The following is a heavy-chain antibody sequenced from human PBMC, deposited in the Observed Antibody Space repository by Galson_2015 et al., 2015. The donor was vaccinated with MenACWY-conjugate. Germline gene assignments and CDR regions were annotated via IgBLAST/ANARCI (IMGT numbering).Heavy chain of an antibody. CDR2: IRETGSL. CDR1: GGSISSHH. D-gene: IGHD3-3*01. CDR3: ARLPTWGSSFGYVDY. Sequence: TLSLTCTVSGGSISSHHWSWFRQPPGKGLEWIAYIRETGSLKHNPSLKSRVTMSADKSNNQFSLRLISVTAADTAVYYCARLPTWGSSFGYVDYWGQGILVAVSS. V-gene: IGHV4-59*08. J-gene: IGHJ4*02.